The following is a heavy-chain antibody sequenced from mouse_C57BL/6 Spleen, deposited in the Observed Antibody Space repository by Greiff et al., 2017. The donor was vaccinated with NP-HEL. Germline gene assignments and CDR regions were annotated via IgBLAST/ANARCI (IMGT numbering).Heavy chain of an antibody. CDR2: INPYNGGT. D-gene: IGHD1-1*01. V-gene: IGHV1-19*01. CDR1: GYTFTDYY. Sequence: EVQLQQSGPVLVKPGASVKMSCKASGYTFTDYYMNWVKQSHGKSLEWIGVINPYNGGTSYNQKFKGKATLTVDKSSSTAYMELNSLTSEDSAVYYCADGNPGYWYFDVWGTGTTVTVSS. J-gene: IGHJ1*03. CDR3: ADGNPGYWYFDV.